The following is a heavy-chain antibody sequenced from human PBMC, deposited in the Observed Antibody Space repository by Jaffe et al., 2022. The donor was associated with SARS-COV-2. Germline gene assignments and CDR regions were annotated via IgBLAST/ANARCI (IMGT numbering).Heavy chain of an antibody. CDR2: ISSSSSTI. Sequence: EVQLVESGGGLVQPGGSLRLSCAASGFTFSSYSMNWVRQAPGKGLEWVSYISSSSSTIYYADSVKGRFTISRDNAKNSLYLQMNSLRDEDTAVYYCARDFGGSYDSSGLNYWGQGTLVTVSS. D-gene: IGHD3-22*01. J-gene: IGHJ4*02. CDR1: GFTFSSYS. CDR3: ARDFGGSYDSSGLNY. V-gene: IGHV3-48*02.